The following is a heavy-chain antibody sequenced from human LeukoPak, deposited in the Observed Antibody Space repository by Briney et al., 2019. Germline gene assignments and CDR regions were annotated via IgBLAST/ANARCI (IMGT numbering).Heavy chain of an antibody. CDR2: IKPDGTEK. D-gene: IGHD1-1*01. Sequence: PGGSLRLSCAASGFAFSNYWMTWVRQAPGKGLQWVANIKPDGTEKNYVDSVKGRFTISRDNPKNSVYLQLNSLRVDDTALYYCARTPLTQLEPDYFDSWGQGTLVSVS. V-gene: IGHV3-7*01. CDR1: GFAFSNYW. J-gene: IGHJ4*02. CDR3: ARTPLTQLEPDYFDS.